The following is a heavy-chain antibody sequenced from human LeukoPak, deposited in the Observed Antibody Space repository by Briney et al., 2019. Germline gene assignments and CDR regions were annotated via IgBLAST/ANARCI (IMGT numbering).Heavy chain of an antibody. V-gene: IGHV3-23*01. CDR3: AKGLRRDAFDI. J-gene: IGHJ3*02. CDR1: GFTFSNYA. Sequence: GGSLRLSCAASGFTFSNYAMSWVRQAPGKGLEWVSGISGGAGGTYYADSVKGRFTISRDNSQNTLYLQMNSLRAEDTAVYYCAKGLRRDAFDIWGQGTMVTVSS. CDR2: ISGGAGGT.